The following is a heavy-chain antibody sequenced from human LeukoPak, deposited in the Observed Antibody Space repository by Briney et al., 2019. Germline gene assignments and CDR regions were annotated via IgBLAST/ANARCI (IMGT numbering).Heavy chain of an antibody. D-gene: IGHD3-10*01. V-gene: IGHV4-34*01. CDR3: ARVTITMVRGGYYYYYYGMDV. J-gene: IGHJ6*04. CDR1: GGCFSGYY. Sequence: SDTLSLTCAVYGGCFSGYYWSWIRQPPGRGLEGIGEINHSGSTNYNPSLKSRVTISVDTSKNQFSLKLTSVTAADTAVYYCARVTITMVRGGYYYYYYGMDVWGKGTTVTVSS. CDR2: INHSGST.